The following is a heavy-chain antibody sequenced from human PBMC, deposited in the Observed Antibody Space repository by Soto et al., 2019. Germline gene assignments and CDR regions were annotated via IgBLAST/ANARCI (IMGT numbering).Heavy chain of an antibody. CDR2: ISGSGGST. D-gene: IGHD1-26*01. Sequence: VGSLRLSCAASGFTFSSYAMSWVRQAPGKGLEWVSAISGSGGSTYYADSVEGRFTISRDNSKNTLYLQMNSLRAEDTAVYYCAKPRGSSYNWFDPWGQGTLVTVSS. J-gene: IGHJ5*02. CDR3: AKPRGSSYNWFDP. V-gene: IGHV3-23*01. CDR1: GFTFSSYA.